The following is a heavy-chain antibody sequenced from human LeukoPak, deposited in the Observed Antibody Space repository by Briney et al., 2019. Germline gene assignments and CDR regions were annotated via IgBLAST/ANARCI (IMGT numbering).Heavy chain of an antibody. CDR2: IYTSGST. CDR1: GGSISSYY. V-gene: IGHV4-4*07. Sequence: SETLSLTCTVSGGSISSYYWSWIRQPAGKGLEWIGRIYTSGSTNYNPSLKSRVTMSVDTSKNQFSLKLSSVTAADTAVYYCVLGWSSSRYNDYFDYWGQGTLVTVSS. CDR3: VLGWSSSRYNDYFDY. J-gene: IGHJ4*02. D-gene: IGHD6-13*01.